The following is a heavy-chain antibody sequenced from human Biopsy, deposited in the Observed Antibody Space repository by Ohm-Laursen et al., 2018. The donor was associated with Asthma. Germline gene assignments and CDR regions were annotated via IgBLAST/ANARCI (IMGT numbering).Heavy chain of an antibody. CDR1: GFMFRSYG. D-gene: IGHD5-12*01. J-gene: IGHJ4*02. Sequence: SLRLSCAASGFMFRSYGMHWVRQAPGKGLEWVAVISYDGNHKFYEDSVKGRFTISRDNSKNTLYLQMNSLRTEDTAVYYCAKRRGYSGHDNDYWGQGTLVIVSS. CDR3: AKRRGYSGHDNDY. V-gene: IGHV3-30*18. CDR2: ISYDGNHK.